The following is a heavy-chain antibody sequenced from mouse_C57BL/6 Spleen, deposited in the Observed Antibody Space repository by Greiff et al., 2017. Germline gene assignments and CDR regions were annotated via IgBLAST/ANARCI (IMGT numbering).Heavy chain of an antibody. Sequence: VQLQQSGPVLVKPGASVKMSCKASGYTFTDYYMNWVKQSHGKSLEWIGVINPYNGGTSYNQKFKGKATLTVDKSSSTAYMELNSLTSEDSAVYYCARWDDYDRYFDVWGTGTTVTGSS. D-gene: IGHD2-4*01. CDR3: ARWDDYDRYFDV. CDR1: GYTFTDYY. V-gene: IGHV1-19*01. J-gene: IGHJ1*03. CDR2: INPYNGGT.